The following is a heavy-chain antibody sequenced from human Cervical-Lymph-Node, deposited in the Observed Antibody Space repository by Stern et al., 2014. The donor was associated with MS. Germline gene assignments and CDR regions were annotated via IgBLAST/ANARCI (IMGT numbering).Heavy chain of an antibody. V-gene: IGHV1-18*04. CDR2: LRAYNGNI. CDR3: ARADEDFWRTYENFDS. Sequence: QVQLVQSGAEVKEPGASVKVSCKASGYTFTHYGIAWVRQAPGQGLEWMGWLRAYNGNINVAQKLQDRFTMTTDTSTNTAYMELRSLRSDDTAVYYCARADEDFWRTYENFDSWGQGTLVTVSS. CDR1: GYTFTHYG. J-gene: IGHJ4*02. D-gene: IGHD3-3*01.